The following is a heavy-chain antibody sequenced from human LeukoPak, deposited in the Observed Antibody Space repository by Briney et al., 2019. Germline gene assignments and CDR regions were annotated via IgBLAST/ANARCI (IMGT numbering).Heavy chain of an antibody. Sequence: VASVKVSCKASGYIFTNHGISWVRQAPGKGLEWMGWISACNGNTNYAQKLQGRVTMTTDTSTSTAYMELRSLRSDDTAVYYCARGYSSSSFGSDYWGQGTLVTVSS. J-gene: IGHJ4*02. D-gene: IGHD6-6*01. CDR2: ISACNGNT. V-gene: IGHV1-18*01. CDR1: GYIFTNHG. CDR3: ARGYSSSSFGSDY.